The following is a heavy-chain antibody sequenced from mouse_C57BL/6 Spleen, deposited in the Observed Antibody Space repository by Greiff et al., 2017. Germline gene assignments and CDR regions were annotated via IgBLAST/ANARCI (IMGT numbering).Heavy chain of an antibody. CDR3: ARDADYGSSYFDY. CDR2: ISDGGSYT. V-gene: IGHV5-4*01. Sequence: DVKVVESGGGLVKPGGSLKLSCAASGFTFSSYAMSWVRQTPEKRLEWVATISDGGSYTYYPDNVKGRFTISRDNAKNNLYLQMSHLKSEDTAMYYCARDADYGSSYFDYWGQGTTLTVSS. D-gene: IGHD1-1*01. CDR1: GFTFSSYA. J-gene: IGHJ2*01.